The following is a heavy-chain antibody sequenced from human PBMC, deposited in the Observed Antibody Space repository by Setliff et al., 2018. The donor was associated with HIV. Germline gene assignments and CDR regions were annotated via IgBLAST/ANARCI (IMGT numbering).Heavy chain of an antibody. Sequence: SVKVSCKASVGTFSSYAISWVRQAPGQGLDWMGGIIPVFGTTNYAQKFQGRVTITADESTSTAYMELSGLRSEDTAVYYCARGGVYYYDSSGWSMDYWGQGTLVTVSS. CDR2: IIPVFGTT. V-gene: IGHV1-69*13. J-gene: IGHJ4*02. CDR1: VGTFSSYA. D-gene: IGHD3-22*01. CDR3: ARGGVYYYDSSGWSMDY.